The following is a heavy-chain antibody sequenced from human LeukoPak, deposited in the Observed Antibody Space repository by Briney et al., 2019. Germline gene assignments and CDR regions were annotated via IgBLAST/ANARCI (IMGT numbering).Heavy chain of an antibody. J-gene: IGHJ4*02. V-gene: IGHV3-48*01. D-gene: IGHD3-3*01. CDR2: ISSSGSTI. Sequence: GGSLRLSCAASGFTFSTYNMNWVRQAPGKGLEWVSYISSSGSTIYYADSAKGRFTISRDNAKNSLYLQMNTLRAEDTAVYYCARDFLEDSYWGQGTLVTVSS. CDR1: GFTFSTYN. CDR3: ARDFLEDSY.